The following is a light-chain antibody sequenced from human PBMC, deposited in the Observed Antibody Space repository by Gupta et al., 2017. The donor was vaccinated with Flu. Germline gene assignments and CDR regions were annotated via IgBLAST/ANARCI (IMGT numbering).Light chain of an antibody. CDR2: DAS. J-gene: IGKJ5*01. Sequence: VLTQSPATLSLSPGERATLSCRASQSVSSYLAWYQQKPGQAPRLLIFDASNRATGIPARFSGSGSGTDFTLTISSLEPEDVAVYYCQKRSSGPPTFGRGTQLEIK. CDR1: QSVSSY. CDR3: QKRSSGPPT. V-gene: IGKV3-11*01.